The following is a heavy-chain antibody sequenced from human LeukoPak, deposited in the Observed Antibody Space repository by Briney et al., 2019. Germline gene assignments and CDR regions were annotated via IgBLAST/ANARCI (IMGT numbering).Heavy chain of an antibody. V-gene: IGHV4-38-2*02. D-gene: IGHD2-2*01. CDR3: AREGGDIVVVPEDY. J-gene: IGHJ4*02. Sequence: PSETLSLTCAVFGYSISSGYYWGWIRQPPGKGLEWIGSIYHSGSTYYNPSLKSRVTILVDTSKNQFSLKLSSVTAADTAVYYCAREGGDIVVVPEDYWGQGTLVTVSS. CDR1: GYSISSGYY. CDR2: IYHSGST.